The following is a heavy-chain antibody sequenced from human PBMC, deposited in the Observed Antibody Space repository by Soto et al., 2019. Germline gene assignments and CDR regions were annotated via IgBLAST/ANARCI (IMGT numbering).Heavy chain of an antibody. CDR2: ISWNSETI. Sequence: EVQLVESGGGLVQPGRSLRLSCAASGFTVDDYATHWVRQAPGKGLEWVSGISWNSETIDYADSVKGRFTISRDNAKSXFFLQMNSLRPDDTALYYCAKDMKWGGMTTIHYFDSWGQGTLVTVSS. CDR3: AKDMKWGGMTTIHYFDS. D-gene: IGHD4-17*01. V-gene: IGHV3-9*01. J-gene: IGHJ4*02. CDR1: GFTVDDYA.